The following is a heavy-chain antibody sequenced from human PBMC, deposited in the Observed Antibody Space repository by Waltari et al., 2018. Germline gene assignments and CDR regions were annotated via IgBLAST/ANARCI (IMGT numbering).Heavy chain of an antibody. CDR2: ISYDGSNK. CDR3: ARMRGSSWQDPGYYFDY. V-gene: IGHV3-30-3*01. Sequence: QVQLVESGGGVVQPGRSLRLSCAASGFTFSSYAMHWVRQAPGKGLEWVAVISYDGSNKYYADPVKCRLPISRENAKNTLYLQMNSLRAEDRAVYYCARMRGSSWQDPGYYFDYWGQGTLVTVSS. D-gene: IGHD6-13*01. J-gene: IGHJ4*02. CDR1: GFTFSSYA.